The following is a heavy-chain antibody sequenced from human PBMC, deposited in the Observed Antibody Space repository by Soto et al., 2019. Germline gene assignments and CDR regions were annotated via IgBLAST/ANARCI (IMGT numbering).Heavy chain of an antibody. D-gene: IGHD1-26*01. V-gene: IGHV3-23*01. CDR1: GFTFSSYA. CDR2: ISGSGGTT. Sequence: HPGGSLRLSCAASGFTFSSYATSWVRQAPGKGLECVSTISGSGGTTYYADSVKGRFTISRDNSKNTLYLQMNSLRAEDTAVYYCARGRWELLLSRVDWFDPWGQGTLVTVSS. J-gene: IGHJ5*02. CDR3: ARGRWELLLSRVDWFDP.